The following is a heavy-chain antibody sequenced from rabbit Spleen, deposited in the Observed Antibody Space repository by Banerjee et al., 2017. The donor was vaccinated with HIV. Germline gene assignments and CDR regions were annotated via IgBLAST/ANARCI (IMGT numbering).Heavy chain of an antibody. CDR2: INAVTAKP. CDR1: GFDFSNKAV. Sequence: QEQLVESGGGLVKPEGSLKLSCKASGFDFSNKAVMCWVRQAPGKGLEWIACINAVTAKPVYATWAKGRFTISRTSSTTVTLRMTSLTAADRATYFCARGDYKCGFKLWGPGTLVTVS. J-gene: IGHJ4*01. CDR3: ARGDYKCGFKL. D-gene: IGHD2-1*01. V-gene: IGHV1S45*01.